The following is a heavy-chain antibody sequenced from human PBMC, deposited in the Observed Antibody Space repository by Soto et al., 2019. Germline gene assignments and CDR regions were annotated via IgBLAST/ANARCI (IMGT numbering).Heavy chain of an antibody. Sequence: GALRLSCAASGFTFSNAWMSWVRQAPGKGLEWVGRIKSKTDGGTTDYAAPVKGRFTISRDDSKNTLYLQMNSLKTEDTAVYYCTTDDRAAYSSGYYPLYYYYGMDVWGQGTTVTVSS. CDR2: IKSKTDGGTT. V-gene: IGHV3-15*01. D-gene: IGHD3-22*01. CDR3: TTDDRAAYSSGYYPLYYYYGMDV. J-gene: IGHJ6*02. CDR1: GFTFSNAW.